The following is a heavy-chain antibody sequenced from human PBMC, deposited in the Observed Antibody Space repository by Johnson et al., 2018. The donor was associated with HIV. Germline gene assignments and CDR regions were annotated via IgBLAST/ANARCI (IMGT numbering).Heavy chain of an antibody. V-gene: IGHV3-15*01. D-gene: IGHD1-1*01. CDR1: GFTFSDVW. J-gene: IGHJ3*02. CDR3: TTGLSWNDAFDI. Sequence: VHLVESGGGLVKPGESLRLSCVASGFTFSDVWMTWVRQAPGRGLEWVGRIKRQIDGGTTDYATPVKGRFTFSRDTSENTLYLQMNSLKTEDTALYYCTTGLSWNDAFDIWGQGTMVTVSS. CDR2: IKRQIDGGTT.